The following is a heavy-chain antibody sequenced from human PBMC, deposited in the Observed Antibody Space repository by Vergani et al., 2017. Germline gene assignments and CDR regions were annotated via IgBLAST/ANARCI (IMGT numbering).Heavy chain of an antibody. D-gene: IGHD6-19*01. V-gene: IGHV3-64*01. J-gene: IGHJ4*02. Sequence: EVQLVESGGGLVQPGGSLRLSCAASGFTFSSYAMHWVRQAPGKGLEYVSAISSNGGSTYYANSVKGRFTISRDNSKNTLYLQMGSLRAEDTAVYYCAKEVSRYSSGWYGGVTFDYWGQGTLVTVSS. CDR3: AKEVSRYSSGWYGGVTFDY. CDR1: GFTFSSYA. CDR2: ISSNGGST.